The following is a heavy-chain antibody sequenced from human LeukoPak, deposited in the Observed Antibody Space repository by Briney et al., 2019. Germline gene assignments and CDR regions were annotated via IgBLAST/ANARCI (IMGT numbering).Heavy chain of an antibody. CDR1: GFTFSSYS. CDR3: ARGQRITIFGVVMPPLYFDY. D-gene: IGHD3-3*01. CDR2: ISSSSSYI. Sequence: GGSLRLSCAASGFTFSSYSMNWVRQAPGKGLEWVSSISSSSSYIYYADSVKGRFTISRDNAKNSLYLQMNSLRAEDTAVYYCARGQRITIFGVVMPPLYFDYWGQGTLVTVSS. V-gene: IGHV3-21*01. J-gene: IGHJ4*02.